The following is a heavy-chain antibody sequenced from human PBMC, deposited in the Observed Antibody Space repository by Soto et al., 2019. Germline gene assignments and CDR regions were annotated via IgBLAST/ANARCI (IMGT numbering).Heavy chain of an antibody. J-gene: IGHJ6*03. Sequence: GGSLRLSCAASGFTFSSYWMHWVRQAPGKGLVWVSRINSDGSSTSYADSVKGRFTISRDNAKNTLYLQMNSLRAEDTAVYYCARDSLTHFFGVVTLYMDVWGKGTTVTVSS. D-gene: IGHD3-3*01. CDR1: GFTFSSYW. V-gene: IGHV3-74*01. CDR2: INSDGSST. CDR3: ARDSLTHFFGVVTLYMDV.